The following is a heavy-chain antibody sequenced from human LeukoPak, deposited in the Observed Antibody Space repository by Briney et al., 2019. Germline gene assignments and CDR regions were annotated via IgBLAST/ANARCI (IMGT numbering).Heavy chain of an antibody. Sequence: GGSLRLSCAASGFTFSSYWIGWVRQAPGKGLEWVANIKQDGSEKYYVDSVKGRFTISRDNAKNSLYLQMNSLRAEDTAVYFCARDSGDGSGTYYPYGMDVWGQGTTVTVSS. CDR3: ARDSGDGSGTYYPYGMDV. CDR2: IKQDGSEK. CDR1: GFTFSSYW. V-gene: IGHV3-7*04. D-gene: IGHD3-10*01. J-gene: IGHJ6*02.